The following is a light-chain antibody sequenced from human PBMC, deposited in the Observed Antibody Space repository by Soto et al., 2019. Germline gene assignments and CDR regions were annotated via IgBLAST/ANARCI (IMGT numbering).Light chain of an antibody. CDR3: GSYTTSSTLNWV. CDR2: DDD. J-gene: IGLJ3*02. Sequence: QSVMTQPPSVSAAPGQRVTISCSGSSSNIGGNSVSWYQQLPGTAPKLLIYDDDNRPSGVSDRFSGSKSGNTASLTIFGLQAEDEADYYCGSYTTSSTLNWVFGGGTKVTVL. CDR1: SSNIGGNS. V-gene: IGLV1-51*01.